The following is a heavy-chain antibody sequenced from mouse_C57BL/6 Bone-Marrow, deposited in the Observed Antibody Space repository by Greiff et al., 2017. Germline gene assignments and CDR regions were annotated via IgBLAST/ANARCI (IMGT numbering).Heavy chain of an antibody. J-gene: IGHJ2*01. CDR2: LSDGGSYT. CDR3: ARDPFFCDY. CDR1: GFTFSSYA. V-gene: IGHV5-4*01. Sequence: EVQLVESGGGLVKPGGSLKLSCAASGFTFSSYAMSWVRQTPEKRLEWVATLSDGGSYTYYPATVKGRFTISRDNAKNNLYLQMSHLKSEDTAMYYCARDPFFCDYWGQGTTLTVSS.